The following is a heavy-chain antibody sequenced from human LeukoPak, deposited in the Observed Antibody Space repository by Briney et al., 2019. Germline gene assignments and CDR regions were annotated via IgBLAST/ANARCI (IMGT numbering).Heavy chain of an antibody. CDR1: GFTFSSYT. D-gene: IGHD3-10*01. V-gene: IGHV3-21*04. J-gene: IGHJ4*02. Sequence: PGGSLRLSCAASGFTFSSYTMNWVRQAPGKGLEWVSSMSASSNYIYYADSVKGRFTISRDNSKNTLYLQLHSLGAEDTAVYFCAKVASYSQSQYGSGSFDSWGQGTLVTVSS. CDR3: AKVASYSQSQYGSGSFDS. CDR2: MSASSNYI.